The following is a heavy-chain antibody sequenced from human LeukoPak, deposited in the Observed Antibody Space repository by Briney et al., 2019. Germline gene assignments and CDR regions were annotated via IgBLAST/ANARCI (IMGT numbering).Heavy chain of an antibody. CDR2: IYYSGST. V-gene: IGHV4-39*07. Sequence: SETLSLTCTVSGGSISSSSYYWGWICQPPGKGLEWIGSIYYSGSTYYNPSLKSRVTISVDTSKNQFSLKLSSVTAADTAVYYCARSTMIVVVIDYWGQGTLVTVSS. D-gene: IGHD3-22*01. CDR3: ARSTMIVVVIDY. J-gene: IGHJ4*02. CDR1: GGSISSSSYY.